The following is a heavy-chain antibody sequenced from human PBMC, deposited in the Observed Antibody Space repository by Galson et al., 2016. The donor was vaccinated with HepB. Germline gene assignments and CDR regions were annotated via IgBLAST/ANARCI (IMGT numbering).Heavy chain of an antibody. Sequence: SLRLSCAASGFTFTTYYMHWVRQGPGKGLVWVSRLNTHGTATAYAESVKARFTISRDNAKNTHSLQMNSLTAEDTAVYYCGRFEGGDAFDYWGQGTLVTVSS. V-gene: IGHV3-74*01. CDR3: GRFEGGDAFDY. D-gene: IGHD2-21*02. CDR2: LNTHGTAT. J-gene: IGHJ4*02. CDR1: GFTFTTYY.